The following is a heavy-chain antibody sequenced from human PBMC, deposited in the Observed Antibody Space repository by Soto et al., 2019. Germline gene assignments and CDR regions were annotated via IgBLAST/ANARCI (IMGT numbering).Heavy chain of an antibody. CDR1: GYTFTSYG. CDR2: ISAYNGNT. Sequence: ASVKVSCKASGYTFTSYGISWVRQAPGQGLEWMGWISAYNGNTNYAQKIQGRVTMTTDTSTSTAYMELRSLRSDDTAVYYFARRGYSYGYGYYCYGMDVWGQGTTVTVSS. V-gene: IGHV1-18*01. D-gene: IGHD5-18*01. J-gene: IGHJ6*02. CDR3: ARRGYSYGYGYYCYGMDV.